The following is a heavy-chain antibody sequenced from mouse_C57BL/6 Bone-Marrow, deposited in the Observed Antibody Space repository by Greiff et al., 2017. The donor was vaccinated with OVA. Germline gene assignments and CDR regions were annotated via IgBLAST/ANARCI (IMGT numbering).Heavy chain of an antibody. V-gene: IGHV1-15*01. J-gene: IGHJ4*01. CDR1: GYTFTDYE. CDR2: IDPETGGT. D-gene: IGHD1-1*01. CDR3: TRSDSSYYDMDY. Sequence: VQLQQSGAELVRPGASVTLSCKASGYTFTDYEMHWVKQTPVHGLEWIGAIDPETGGTAYDQKFKGKAILTADKSSSTAYMELSSLTSEDSAVSYCTRSDSSYYDMDYGGRGTSVTVSS.